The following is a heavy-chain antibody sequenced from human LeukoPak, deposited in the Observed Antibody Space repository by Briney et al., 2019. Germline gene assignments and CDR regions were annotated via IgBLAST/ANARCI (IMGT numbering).Heavy chain of an antibody. CDR3: AYSSNFDY. Sequence: QPGGSLRLSCAASGFTFSSYAMHWVRQAPGKGLEWVAVISYDGSNKYYADSVKGRFTISRDNSKNTLYLQMNSLRAEDTAVYYCAYSSNFDYWGQGTLVTVSS. V-gene: IGHV3-30*04. CDR2: ISYDGSNK. J-gene: IGHJ4*02. CDR1: GFTFSSYA. D-gene: IGHD6-13*01.